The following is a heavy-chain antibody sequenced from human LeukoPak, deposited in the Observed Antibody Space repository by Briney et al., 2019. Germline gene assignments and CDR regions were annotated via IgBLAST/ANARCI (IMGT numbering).Heavy chain of an antibody. V-gene: IGHV1-2*02. Sequence: GASVKVSCKASGYTFTGYYMHWVRQAPGQGLEWMGWINPNSGGTNYAQKFQGRVTMTRDTSISTAYMELSRLRSDDTAVYYCARAVRGVITPFDYWGQGTLVTVSS. CDR2: INPNSGGT. J-gene: IGHJ4*02. CDR3: ARAVRGVITPFDY. CDR1: GYTFTGYY. D-gene: IGHD3-10*01.